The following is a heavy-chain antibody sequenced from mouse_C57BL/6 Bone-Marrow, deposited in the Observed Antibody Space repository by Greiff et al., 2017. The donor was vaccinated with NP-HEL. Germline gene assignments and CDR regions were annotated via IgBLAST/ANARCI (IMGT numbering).Heavy chain of an antibody. CDR2: IHPNSGST. CDR1: GYTFTSYW. J-gene: IGHJ4*01. Sequence: QVQLKQPGAELVKPGASVKLSCKASGYTFTSYWMHWVKQRPGQGLEWIGMIHPNSGSTNYNEKFKSKATLTVDKSSSTAYMQLSSLTSEDSAVYYCARWGGNYGIYAMDYWGQGTSVTVSS. CDR3: ARWGGNYGIYAMDY. V-gene: IGHV1-64*01. D-gene: IGHD2-1*01.